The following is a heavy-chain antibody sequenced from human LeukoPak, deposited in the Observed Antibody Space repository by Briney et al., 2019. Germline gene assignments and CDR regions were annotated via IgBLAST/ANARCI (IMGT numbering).Heavy chain of an antibody. J-gene: IGHJ6*02. CDR1: GGSISNSDYY. CDR3: ARGRSGRGGMDV. CDR2: IYYSGKT. Sequence: PSETLSLTCTVSGGSISNSDYYWGWIRQPPGKGLEWIGIIYYSGKTYYNPSLKSRVTISVDTSKNQFSLKLSSVTAADTAVYYCARGRSGRGGMDVWGQGTTVTVSS. V-gene: IGHV4-39*07. D-gene: IGHD3-10*01.